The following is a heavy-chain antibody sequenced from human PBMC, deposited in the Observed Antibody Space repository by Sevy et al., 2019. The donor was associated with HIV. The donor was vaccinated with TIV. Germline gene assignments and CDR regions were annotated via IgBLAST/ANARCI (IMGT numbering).Heavy chain of an antibody. CDR2: IKQDGSEK. Sequence: GGSLRLSCAASGFTFSSYWMSWVRQAPGKGLEWVANIKQDGSEKYYVDSVKGRFTISRDNAKNSLYLQMKSLRAEDTAVYYCARVLSSGWYRDAFDIWGQGTMVTVSS. CDR3: ARVLSSGWYRDAFDI. D-gene: IGHD6-19*01. J-gene: IGHJ3*02. V-gene: IGHV3-7*01. CDR1: GFTFSSYW.